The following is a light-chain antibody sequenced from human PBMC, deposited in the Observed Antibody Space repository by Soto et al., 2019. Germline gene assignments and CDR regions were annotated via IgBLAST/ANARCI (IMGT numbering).Light chain of an antibody. Sequence: EIVLTQSPATLSLSPGERATLSCRASRSVRSYLAWYQQKPGQAPRLLIYDASNRAAGIPARFSSSGSETYFTLTISNLEPEDFAVYYCQQRYAWPPITFGQGTRLEI. CDR2: DAS. CDR1: RSVRSY. V-gene: IGKV3-11*01. J-gene: IGKJ5*01. CDR3: QQRYAWPPIT.